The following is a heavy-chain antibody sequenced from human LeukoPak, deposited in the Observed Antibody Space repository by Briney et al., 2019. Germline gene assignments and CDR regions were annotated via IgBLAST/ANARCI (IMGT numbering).Heavy chain of an antibody. V-gene: IGHV3-23*01. CDR3: ARNILFAFDI. CDR1: GFXFSSYA. Sequence: GGSLRLSCAASGFXFSSYAISWVRQAPGKGLEWVSAISGSGGSTYYADSVKGRFTISRDNCKYTLYLQVNSLRAEAPAMYYCARNILFAFDIWGQGTMVTVSS. D-gene: IGHD2/OR15-2a*01. CDR2: ISGSGGST. J-gene: IGHJ3*02.